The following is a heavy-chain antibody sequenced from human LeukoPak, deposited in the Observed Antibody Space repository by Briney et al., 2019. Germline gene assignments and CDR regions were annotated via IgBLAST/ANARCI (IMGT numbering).Heavy chain of an antibody. Sequence: ASVKVSCKAAGYTFVSHGISWVRLAPGQGLEWMGWISAYNGDTKYAQKFQARVTMTTDTSTSTAYMELRTLRSDDTAVYYCARRTVTTRCSDYWGQGTLVTVSS. J-gene: IGHJ4*02. V-gene: IGHV1-18*01. CDR1: GYTFVSHG. D-gene: IGHD4-17*01. CDR3: ARRTVTTRCSDY. CDR2: ISAYNGDT.